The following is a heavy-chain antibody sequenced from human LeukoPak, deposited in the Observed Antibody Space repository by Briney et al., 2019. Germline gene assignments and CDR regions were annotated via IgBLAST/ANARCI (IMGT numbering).Heavy chain of an antibody. Sequence: GGSLRLSCAASGFTFSTYWMHWVRQAPGKGLEWVSRVNSDGSSTVYADSVKGRFTISRDNSKNTLYLQMNSLRAEDTAVYYCAKDLESVYSLDAFDIWGQGTMVTVSS. D-gene: IGHD1-26*01. CDR3: AKDLESVYSLDAFDI. CDR1: GFTFSTYW. V-gene: IGHV3-74*01. J-gene: IGHJ3*02. CDR2: VNSDGSST.